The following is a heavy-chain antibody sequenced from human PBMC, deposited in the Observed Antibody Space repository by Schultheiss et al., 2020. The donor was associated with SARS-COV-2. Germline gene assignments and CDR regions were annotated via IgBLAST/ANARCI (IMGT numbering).Heavy chain of an antibody. D-gene: IGHD2-15*01. J-gene: IGHJ5*02. CDR1: GGSISSGGYS. CDR3: AREIVAATKSWFDP. Sequence: SQTLSLTCAVSGGSISSGGYSWSWIRQPPGKGLEWIGYIYHSGSTNYNPSLKSRVTISVDTSKNQFSLKLSSVTAADTAVYYCAREIVAATKSWFDPWGQGTLVTVSS. V-gene: IGHV4-30-2*01. CDR2: IYHSGST.